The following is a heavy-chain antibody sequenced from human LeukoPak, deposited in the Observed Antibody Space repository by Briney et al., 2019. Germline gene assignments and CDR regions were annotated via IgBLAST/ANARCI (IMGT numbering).Heavy chain of an antibody. Sequence: GGSLRLSCAASGFTFSSVSMNWVRQAPGKGLEWVANIKQDGSEKYYVDSVKGRFTISRDNAKNSLYLQMNSLRAEDTAVHYCARPIVATNLDYWGQGTLVTVSS. CDR2: IKQDGSEK. V-gene: IGHV3-7*05. CDR3: ARPIVATNLDY. J-gene: IGHJ4*02. D-gene: IGHD5-12*01. CDR1: GFTFSSVS.